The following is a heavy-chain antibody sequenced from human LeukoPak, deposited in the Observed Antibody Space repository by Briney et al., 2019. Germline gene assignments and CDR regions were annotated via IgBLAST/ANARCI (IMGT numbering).Heavy chain of an antibody. CDR1: GYTFTSYD. J-gene: IGHJ4*02. D-gene: IGHD6-13*01. CDR2: MNPNSGNT. V-gene: IGHV1-8*01. CDR3: ARGDVAAAVPSGFDY. Sequence: ASVKVSCKASGYTFTSYDINWVRQATGQGLEWMGWMNPNSGNTGYAQKFQGRVTMTRNTSISTAYMELSSLRAEDTAVYYCARGDVAAAVPSGFDYWGQGTLVTVSS.